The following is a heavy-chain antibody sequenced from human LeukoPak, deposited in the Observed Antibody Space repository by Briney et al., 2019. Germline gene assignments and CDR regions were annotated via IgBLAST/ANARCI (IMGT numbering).Heavy chain of an antibody. J-gene: IGHJ6*02. D-gene: IGHD6-13*01. Sequence: PSETLSLTCTVSGGSIRSSYYYWGWIRQPPGKGLEWIGSIYDSGSTYYNPSLKSRVTVSVDTSKNQFSLKLSSVTAADTAVYYCARGPGGASSWYYYGMDVWGQGTTVTVSS. CDR1: GGSIRSSYYY. CDR3: ARGPGGASSWYYYGMDV. V-gene: IGHV4-39*07. CDR2: IYDSGST.